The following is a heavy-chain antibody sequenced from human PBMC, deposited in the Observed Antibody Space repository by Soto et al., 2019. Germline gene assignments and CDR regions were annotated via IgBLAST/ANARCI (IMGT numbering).Heavy chain of an antibody. CDR3: ASGAVVSRYYYGMYV. Sequence: EVQLVESGGGLVQPGGSLRLSCAASGFTVSSNYMSWVRQAPGKGLEWVSVIYSGGSTYYADSVKGRFTISRDNSKNTLYIQMNRLRGEVAAVYYCASGAVVSRYYYGMYVWGQGTTVTVSS. CDR1: GFTVSSNY. D-gene: IGHD5-18*01. J-gene: IGHJ6*02. V-gene: IGHV3-66*01. CDR2: IYSGGST.